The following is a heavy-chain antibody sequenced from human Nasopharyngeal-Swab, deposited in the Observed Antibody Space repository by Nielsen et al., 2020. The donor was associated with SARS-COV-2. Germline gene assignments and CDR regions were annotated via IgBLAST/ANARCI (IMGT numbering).Heavy chain of an antibody. CDR2: INPGSGGT. D-gene: IGHD2-2*01. V-gene: IGHV1-46*02. J-gene: IGHJ6*02. CDR3: ARRGRCSGSSCDMDV. Sequence: ASVKVSCKASGYTFNNYYIHCVRQAPGQGLEWMVMINPGSGGTTYAQKFQGRVTMTRDTSTSTVFMDLSSLRSEDTAVYYCARRGRCSGSSCDMDVWGQGTTVTVSS. CDR1: GYTFNNYY.